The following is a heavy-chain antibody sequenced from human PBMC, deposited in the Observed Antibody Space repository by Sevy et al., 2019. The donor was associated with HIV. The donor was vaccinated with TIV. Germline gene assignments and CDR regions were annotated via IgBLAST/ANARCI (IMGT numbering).Heavy chain of an antibody. V-gene: IGHV1-46*01. Sequence: ASVKVSCKASGYTFTSYYIHWVRQAHGQGLEWMGVINPSSGRTTYAQKFQGRITMTRDTSTSIVYMELSSLRSEDTALYYCARDLVIVTGFGPWGQGTLVTVSS. J-gene: IGHJ5*02. D-gene: IGHD3-22*01. CDR2: INPSSGRT. CDR3: ARDLVIVTGFGP. CDR1: GYTFTSYY.